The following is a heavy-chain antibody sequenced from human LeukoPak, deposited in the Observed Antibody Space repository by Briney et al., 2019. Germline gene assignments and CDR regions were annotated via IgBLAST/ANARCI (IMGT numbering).Heavy chain of an antibody. J-gene: IGHJ4*02. V-gene: IGHV3-74*01. CDR2: ISPDGTTT. Sequence: GGSRRLSCAASGFTCSSYWMHWVRQVPGKGLVWVSRISPDGTTTSYADSVKGRFTISRDNAKSTLYLQVNSLRAEDTAVYYCAREHRNVGATIDWWGQGTLVTVSS. D-gene: IGHD1-26*01. CDR3: AREHRNVGATIDW. CDR1: GFTCSSYW.